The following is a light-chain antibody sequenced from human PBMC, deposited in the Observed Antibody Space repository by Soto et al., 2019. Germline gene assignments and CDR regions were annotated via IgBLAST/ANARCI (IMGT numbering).Light chain of an antibody. CDR3: QNYNNWPVT. Sequence: ETVMTQSPATLSVSPGERATLSCRASQSVSSNLAWYQQKPGQAPRLLIYGASTRATGIPARFSGSGSGTEFILTISSLQSEDFAVYYCQNYNNWPVTFGPGTKVDIK. V-gene: IGKV3-15*01. CDR1: QSVSSN. J-gene: IGKJ3*01. CDR2: GAS.